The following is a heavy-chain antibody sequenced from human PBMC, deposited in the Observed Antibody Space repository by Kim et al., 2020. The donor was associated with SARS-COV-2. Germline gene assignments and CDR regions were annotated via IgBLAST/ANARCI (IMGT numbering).Heavy chain of an antibody. CDR2: ISSSSSYI. V-gene: IGHV3-21*01. Sequence: GGSLRLSCAASGFTFSSYSMNWVRQAPGKGLEWVSSISSSSSYIYYADSVKGRFTISRDNAKNSLYLQMNSLRAEDTAVYYCARLSYYYGSGSYYNVGYYYGMDVWGQGTTVTVSS. CDR3: ARLSYYYGSGSYYNVGYYYGMDV. CDR1: GFTFSSYS. D-gene: IGHD3-10*01. J-gene: IGHJ6*02.